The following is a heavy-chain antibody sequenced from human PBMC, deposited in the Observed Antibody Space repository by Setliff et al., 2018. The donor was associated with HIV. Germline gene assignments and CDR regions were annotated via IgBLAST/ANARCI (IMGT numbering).Heavy chain of an antibody. J-gene: IGHJ6*03. V-gene: IGHV4-61*09. D-gene: IGHD2-2*02. Sequence: NPSETLSLTCTVSGGSISSGSYYWSWIRQPAGKGLEWIGHIYTSGSTNHNPSLKSRVTISVDTSKNQFSLKLSSVTAADTAVYYCARDGVSIVVVPAAIHYYYYMDVWGKGTAVTVSS. CDR3: ARDGVSIVVVPAAIHYYYYMDV. CDR2: IYTSGST. CDR1: GGSISSGSYY.